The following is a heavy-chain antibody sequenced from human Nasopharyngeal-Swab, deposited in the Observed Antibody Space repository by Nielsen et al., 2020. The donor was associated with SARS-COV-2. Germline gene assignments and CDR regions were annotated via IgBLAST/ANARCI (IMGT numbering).Heavy chain of an antibody. D-gene: IGHD3-3*01. CDR3: TRDPITIFGVVPDY. V-gene: IGHV3-49*02. J-gene: IGHJ4*02. CDR2: IRSKAYGGVP. Sequence: WIRQHPGKGLEWVGFIRSKAYGGVPDYAASVKGRFTISRDDSKSIAYLQMNSLKIEDTAVYYCTRDPITIFGVVPDYWGQGTLVTVSS.